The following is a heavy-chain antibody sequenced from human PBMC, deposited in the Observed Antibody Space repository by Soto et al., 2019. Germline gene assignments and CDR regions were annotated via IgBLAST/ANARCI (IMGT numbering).Heavy chain of an antibody. D-gene: IGHD6-6*01. CDR1: GFTFSSYG. V-gene: IGHV3-33*01. CDR2: IWYDGSNK. Sequence: QVQLVESGGGVVQPGRSLRLSCAASGFTFSSYGMHWVRQAPGKGLEWVAVIWYDGSNKYYADSVKGRFTISRDNSKNTLYLQMNSLRAEDTAVYYCAREYSSSYMYVWGKGTTVTVSS. CDR3: AREYSSSYMYV. J-gene: IGHJ6*03.